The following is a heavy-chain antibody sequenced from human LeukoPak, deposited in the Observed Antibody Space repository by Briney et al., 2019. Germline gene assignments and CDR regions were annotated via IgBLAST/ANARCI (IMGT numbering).Heavy chain of an antibody. V-gene: IGHV3-23*01. Sequence: PGGSLRLSCAASGFTFSSYATSWVRQAPGKGLEWVSTISSRGGTTYYADSVKGQFTISRDNSRNTLYLQMNSLRAEDTAVYYCAKDLTAMITWWYFDLWGRGTLVTVSS. CDR1: GFTFSSYA. D-gene: IGHD5-18*01. CDR3: AKDLTAMITWWYFDL. J-gene: IGHJ2*01. CDR2: ISSRGGTT.